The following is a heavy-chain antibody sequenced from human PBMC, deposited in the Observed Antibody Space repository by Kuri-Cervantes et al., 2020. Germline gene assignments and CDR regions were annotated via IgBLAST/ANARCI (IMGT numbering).Heavy chain of an antibody. CDR1: GFTFSSYG. Sequence: GGSLRLSCAASGFTFSSYGMNWVRQAPGKGLEWVSVISGSGGSTYYADSVKGRFTISRDNSKNTLYLQMNSLRAEDTAVYYCAKGTYGSGSYYAPDYWGREPWSPSPQ. D-gene: IGHD3-10*01. CDR3: AKGTYGSGSYYAPDY. CDR2: ISGSGGST. V-gene: IGHV3-23*01. J-gene: IGHJ4*02.